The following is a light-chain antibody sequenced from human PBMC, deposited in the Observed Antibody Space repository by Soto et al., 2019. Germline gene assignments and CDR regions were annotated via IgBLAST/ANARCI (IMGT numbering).Light chain of an antibody. CDR3: QQTNSFPIT. J-gene: IGKJ5*01. V-gene: IGKV1D-12*01. CDR1: QGISSW. Sequence: DIHMTQSPSSVSASVWDRVTITCRASQGISSWLAWYQQKPGKAPNLLIYASSSLQSGVPSRFSGSGSGTDFTLTITNLQPEDFATYYCQQTNSFPITCGQGTRREIK. CDR2: ASS.